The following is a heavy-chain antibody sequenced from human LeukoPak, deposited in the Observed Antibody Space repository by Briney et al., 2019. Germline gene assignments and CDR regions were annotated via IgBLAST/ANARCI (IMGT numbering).Heavy chain of an antibody. J-gene: IGHJ4*02. Sequence: GGSLRLSCAASGFSFSTSGMYWIRQAPGKGLEWVAFIQFDGGNEYYADSVKGRFTISRDISKNTVHLQMNSLRAEDTAMYYCVRDGAHWDLDYWGQGTLVTVSS. CDR2: IQFDGGNE. CDR3: VRDGAHWDLDY. D-gene: IGHD7-27*01. CDR1: GFSFSTSG. V-gene: IGHV3-30*02.